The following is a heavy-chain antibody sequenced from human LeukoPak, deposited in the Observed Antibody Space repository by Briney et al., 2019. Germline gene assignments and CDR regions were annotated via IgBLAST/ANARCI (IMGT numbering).Heavy chain of an antibody. D-gene: IGHD5-18*01. J-gene: IGHJ4*02. CDR1: GFTFSSYS. Sequence: GGSLRLSCAASGFTFSSYSMNWVRQAPGKGLEWVSSISSSISYICYADSVKGRFTISRDNAKNSLYLQMNSLRAEDTAVYYCALGYSYIDYWGQGTLVTVPS. CDR2: ISSSISYI. V-gene: IGHV3-21*01. CDR3: ALGYSYIDY.